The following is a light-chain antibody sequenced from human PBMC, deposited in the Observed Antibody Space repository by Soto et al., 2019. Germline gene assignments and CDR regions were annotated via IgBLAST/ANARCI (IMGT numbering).Light chain of an antibody. CDR2: DAS. V-gene: IGKV1-33*01. Sequence: DIQMTQSPSSLSSSVGDRVTITCQASQDISNYLNWYQQKPGKAPKLLIYDASNLETGVPSRFSGSGSGTDFTFTISSLQPEDIATYYCQQYDNAPTFGGGTKV. CDR1: QDISNY. J-gene: IGKJ4*01. CDR3: QQYDNAPT.